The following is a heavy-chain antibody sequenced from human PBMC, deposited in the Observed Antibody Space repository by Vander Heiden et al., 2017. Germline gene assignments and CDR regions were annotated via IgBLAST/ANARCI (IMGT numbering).Heavy chain of an antibody. CDR2: IAYDGSNK. Sequence: QVQLVESGGGVVQPGRSLRLSCAASGFTFMNYGRHWVRQDPGKGLELVAIIAYDGSNKFYADSVKGRFSIPRYKSRQTVYLQMNSRTAEDTAVYYCARGLTGTGDYWGHGTLVTVSS. CDR1: GFTFMNYG. CDR3: ARGLTGTGDY. V-gene: IGHV3-30*03. J-gene: IGHJ4*01. D-gene: IGHD1-20*01.